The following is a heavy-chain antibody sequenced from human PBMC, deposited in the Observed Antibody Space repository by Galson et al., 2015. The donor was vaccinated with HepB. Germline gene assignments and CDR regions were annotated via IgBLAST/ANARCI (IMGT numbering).Heavy chain of an antibody. V-gene: IGHV3-7*05. CDR2: IEKDGSRR. J-gene: IGHJ6*02. D-gene: IGHD5-18*01. CDR1: GFTFSQFW. CDR3: ARGVDTPMGKFYYYGLDV. Sequence: SLRLSCAASGFTFSQFWMTWVRQTPGKGLEWVANIEKDGSRRFYVDSVEGRFTISRDNAKNSLFLQMSSLRVEDTAVYYCARGVDTPMGKFYYYGLDVWGQGTTVTVSS.